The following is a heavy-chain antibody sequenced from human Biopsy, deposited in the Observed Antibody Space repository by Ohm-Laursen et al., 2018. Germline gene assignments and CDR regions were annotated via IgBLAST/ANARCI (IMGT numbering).Heavy chain of an antibody. J-gene: IGHJ6*02. CDR1: GFTFSSYY. V-gene: IGHV3-7*01. CDR2: INQDGSVK. CDR3: ARDSSRRAREGGMDV. Sequence: SLRLSCSASGFTFSSYYMSWVRLAPGKGLEWVANINQDGSVKNYVDSVKGRFTISRDNAENSVYLQMSSLRSEDTAVYYCARDSSRRAREGGMDVWGQGTTVTVS. D-gene: IGHD6-6*01.